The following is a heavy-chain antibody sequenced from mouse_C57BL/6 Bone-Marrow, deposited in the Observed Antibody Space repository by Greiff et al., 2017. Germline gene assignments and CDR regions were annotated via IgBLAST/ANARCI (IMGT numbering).Heavy chain of an antibody. V-gene: IGHV5-2*01. CDR2: INSDGGST. CDR3: ARRSYDYDGYYAMDY. J-gene: IGHJ4*01. CDR1: EYEFPSHD. Sequence: EVQGVESGGGLVQPGESLKLSCESNEYEFPSHDMSWVRKTPEKRLELVAAINSDGGSTYYPDTMERRFILSRDNTKKTLYLQMSSLRSEDTALYYCARRSYDYDGYYAMDYWGQGTSVTVSS. D-gene: IGHD2-4*01.